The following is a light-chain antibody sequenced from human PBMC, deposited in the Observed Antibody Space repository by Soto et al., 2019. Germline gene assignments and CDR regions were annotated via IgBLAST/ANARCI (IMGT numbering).Light chain of an antibody. CDR2: RNN. CDR3: AAWDDSLSIGV. Sequence: QAVVTQPPSVSGTPGQSVTISCSGSSSNVGTIFVYWYQQIPGTAPKLLIFRNNQRPSGVPDRFSGSKSGTSASLAISGLRSEDEADYYCAAWDDSLSIGVFGGGTKLTVL. J-gene: IGLJ2*01. CDR1: SSNVGTIF. V-gene: IGLV1-47*01.